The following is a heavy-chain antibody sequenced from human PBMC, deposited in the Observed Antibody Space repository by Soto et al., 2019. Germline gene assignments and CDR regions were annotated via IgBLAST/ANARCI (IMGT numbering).Heavy chain of an antibody. CDR2: IIPIFGTA. CDR3: ARDREQQLALGSWCMDV. J-gene: IGHJ6*02. V-gene: IGHV1-69*13. Sequence: SVKVSCKASGGTFSSYAISWVRQAPGQGLEWMGGIIPIFGTANYAQKFQGRVTITADESTSTAYMELSSLRSEDTAVYYCARDREQQLALGSWCMDVWGQGTTVTVSS. D-gene: IGHD6-13*01. CDR1: GGTFSSYA.